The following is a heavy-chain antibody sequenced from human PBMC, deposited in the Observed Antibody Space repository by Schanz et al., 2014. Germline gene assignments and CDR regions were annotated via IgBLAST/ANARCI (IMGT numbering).Heavy chain of an antibody. CDR1: GFIFEDYA. CDR2: ISSSSSYI. Sequence: DVQLAESGGGLVQPGGSLRLSCAASGFIFEDYAMYWVRQAPGKGLEWVSSISSSSSYIYYADSVKGRFTISRDNAKSSLFLQMNSLRAEDTAVYYCVREVGAAAGLAWGLDYWGRGTLVTVSS. J-gene: IGHJ4*02. CDR3: VREVGAAAGLAWGLDY. V-gene: IGHV3-21*06. D-gene: IGHD6-13*01.